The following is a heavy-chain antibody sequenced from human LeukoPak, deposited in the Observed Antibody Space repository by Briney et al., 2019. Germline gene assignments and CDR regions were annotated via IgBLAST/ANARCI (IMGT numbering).Heavy chain of an antibody. CDR1: GDTFSDYA. CDR3: ARVPQGGSNPNWFDP. D-gene: IGHD2-15*01. CDR2: IIPILRLA. J-gene: IGHJ5*02. V-gene: IGHV1-69*04. Sequence: SVKVSCKASGDTFSDYAISWVRQAPGPGLEWMGRIIPILRLANYAQKFQGRVTITADKSTSTVYMELSSLRSEDTAVYYCARVPQGGSNPNWFDPWGQGTLVTVSS.